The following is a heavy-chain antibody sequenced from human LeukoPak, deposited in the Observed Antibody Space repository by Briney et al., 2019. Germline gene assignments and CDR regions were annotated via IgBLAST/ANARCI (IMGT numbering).Heavy chain of an antibody. V-gene: IGHV4-34*01. CDR3: ARGRVTAVAGKGNFDY. CDR1: GGSFSGYY. Sequence: SETLSLTCAVYGGSFSGYYWSWIRQPPGKGLEWSGEINHSGSTNYNPSLKGRVTISVDTSKNQFSLKLSSVTAADTAVYYCARGRVTAVAGKGNFDYWGQGTLVTVSS. D-gene: IGHD6-19*01. J-gene: IGHJ4*02. CDR2: INHSGST.